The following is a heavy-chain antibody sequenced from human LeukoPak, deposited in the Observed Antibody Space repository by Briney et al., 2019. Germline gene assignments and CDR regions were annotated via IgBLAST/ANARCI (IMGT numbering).Heavy chain of an antibody. CDR2: IYRGDST. Sequence: PGGSLRLSCAASGFTVSSNYMSWVRQAPGKGLEWVSVIYRGDSTYYADSVKGRFTISRDNSKNTLYLQMNSLRAEDTAVYYCATGIGPDAFDIWGQGTMVTVSS. CDR3: ATGIGPDAFDI. J-gene: IGHJ3*02. V-gene: IGHV3-53*01. D-gene: IGHD3-10*01. CDR1: GFTVSSNY.